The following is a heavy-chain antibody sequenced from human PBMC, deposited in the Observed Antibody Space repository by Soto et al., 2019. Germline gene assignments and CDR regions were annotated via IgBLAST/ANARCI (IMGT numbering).Heavy chain of an antibody. CDR2: VRGFSPYT. V-gene: IGHV3-21*01. J-gene: IGHJ6*02. Sequence: GGSLRLSCISSGFTFRTYTMNWVRQAPGKGLEWVSGVRGFSPYTFYAESVKGRFTISRDNAKNSLYLQMNSLRAEDTAVYYCARDRGYDAHDYYYNAMDVWGQGTTVTVSS. CDR3: ARDRGYDAHDYYYNAMDV. D-gene: IGHD3-10*01. CDR1: GFTFRTYT.